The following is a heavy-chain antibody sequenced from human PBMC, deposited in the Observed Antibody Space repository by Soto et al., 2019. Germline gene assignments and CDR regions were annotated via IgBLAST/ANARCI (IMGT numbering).Heavy chain of an antibody. V-gene: IGHV1-69*12. J-gene: IGHJ6*02. D-gene: IGHD2-15*01. Sequence: QVQLDQSGAEVKKPGSSVKLSCKASGGTFSNSDISWVRQAPGQGLEWMGVIMPVFRTPDYAQKFQGRVTITADESTTTAYMELSGLKPDDTAVYYCARDKARLQLGGNYYYILDVWGQGTTVTVSS. CDR1: GGTFSNSD. CDR3: ARDKARLQLGGNYYYILDV. CDR2: IMPVFRTP.